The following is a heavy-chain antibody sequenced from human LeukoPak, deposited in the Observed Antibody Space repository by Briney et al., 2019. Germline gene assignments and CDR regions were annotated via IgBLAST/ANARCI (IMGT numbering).Heavy chain of an antibody. CDR1: GFTFSSYA. CDR2: ISYDGSNK. CDR3: ATGDFDY. Sequence: GGSLRLSCAASGFTFSSYAMSWVRQAPGKGLEWVAVISYDGSNKYYADSVKGRFTISRDNSKNTLYLQMNSLRAEDTAVYYCATGDFDYWGQGTLVTVSS. D-gene: IGHD1-14*01. J-gene: IGHJ4*02. V-gene: IGHV3-30-3*01.